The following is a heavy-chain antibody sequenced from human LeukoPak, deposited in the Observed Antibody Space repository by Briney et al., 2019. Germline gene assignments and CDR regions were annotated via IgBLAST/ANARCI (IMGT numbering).Heavy chain of an antibody. CDR3: AREGEDYDSSGYLGY. CDR2: INPNSGGT. Sequence: GASVKVSCKASGYTFTGYYMHWVRQAPGQGLEWMGWINPNSGGTNYAQKFQGRVTMTRDTSISTAYMELSSLRSEDTAVYYCAREGEDYDSSGYLGYWGQGTLVTVSS. D-gene: IGHD3-22*01. CDR1: GYTFTGYY. V-gene: IGHV1-2*02. J-gene: IGHJ4*02.